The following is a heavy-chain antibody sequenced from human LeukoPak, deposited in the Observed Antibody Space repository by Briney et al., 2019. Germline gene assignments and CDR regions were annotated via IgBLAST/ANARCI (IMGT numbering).Heavy chain of an antibody. V-gene: IGHV1-8*03. CDR1: GYTCTSYD. J-gene: IGHJ6*03. Sequence: ASVKVSRKSSGYTCTSYDNNWVRQPTAQGREWMGWMNPNSGNTGYAQKFQGRVTISRNTSISTAYMEVSSLRSEDTAVYYCARGLVATYMDVGGKGTTATVSS. CDR2: MNPNSGNT. CDR3: ARGLVATYMDV. D-gene: IGHD2-8*02.